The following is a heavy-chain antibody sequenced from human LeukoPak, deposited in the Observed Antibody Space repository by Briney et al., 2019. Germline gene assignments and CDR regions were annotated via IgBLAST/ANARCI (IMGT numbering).Heavy chain of an antibody. CDR2: IIPIFGTA. J-gene: IGHJ6*02. V-gene: IGHV1-69*13. D-gene: IGHD6-13*01. CDR3: ARTGIAAAGFHYYGMDV. Sequence: SVKVSCKASEGTFSSYAISWVRQAPGQGLEWMGGIIPIFGTANYAQKFQGRVTITADESTSTAYMELSSLRSEDTAVYYCARTGIAAAGFHYYGMDVWGQGTTVTVSS. CDR1: EGTFSSYA.